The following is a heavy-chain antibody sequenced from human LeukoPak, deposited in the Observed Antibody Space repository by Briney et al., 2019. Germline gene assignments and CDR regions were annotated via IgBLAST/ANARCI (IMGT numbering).Heavy chain of an antibody. J-gene: IGHJ4*02. V-gene: IGHV3-48*01. CDR3: ARGLVRTSSGWYFDY. CDR1: GFTFSIYN. CDR2: ISSSSYTI. Sequence: GGSLRLSCAASGFTFSIYNMNWVRQAPGKGLEWVSYISSSSYTIYYADSVKGRFTISRDNAKNSLYLQMNSLRAEDTAVYYCARGLVRTSSGWYFDYWGQGTLVTVSS. D-gene: IGHD6-19*01.